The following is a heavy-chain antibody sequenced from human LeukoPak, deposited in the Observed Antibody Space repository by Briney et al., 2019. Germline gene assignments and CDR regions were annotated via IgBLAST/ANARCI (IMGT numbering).Heavy chain of an antibody. CDR1: GFTFSSYG. V-gene: IGHV3-30*03. J-gene: IGHJ4*02. CDR2: ISYDGSSS. CDR3: VRGCSGGICYIGH. Sequence: GGSLRLSCAASGFTFSSYGMHWVRQAPGKGLEWVAVISYDGSSSRYADSAKGRFTISRDNAKNTLYLQMNSLRVEDTAVYYCVRGCSGGICYIGHWGQGTLVTVPS. D-gene: IGHD2-15*01.